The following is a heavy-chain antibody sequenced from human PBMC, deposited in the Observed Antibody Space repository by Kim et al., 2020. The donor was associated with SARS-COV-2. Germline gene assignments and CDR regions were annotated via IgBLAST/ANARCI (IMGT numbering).Heavy chain of an antibody. V-gene: IGHV4-39*01. CDR3: ARAPRWLSDRFDP. Sequence: SETLSLTCTVSGGSISSSSYYWGWIRQPPGKGLEWIGSIYYSGSTYYNPSLKSRVTISVDTSKNQFSLKLSSVTAADTAVYYCARAPRWLSDRFDPWGQGTLVTVSS. CDR1: GGSISSSSYY. CDR2: IYYSGST. D-gene: IGHD6-19*01. J-gene: IGHJ5*02.